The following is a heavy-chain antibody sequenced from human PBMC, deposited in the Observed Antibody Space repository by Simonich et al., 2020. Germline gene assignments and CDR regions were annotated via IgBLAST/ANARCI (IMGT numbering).Heavy chain of an antibody. CDR1: GFTFSSYW. V-gene: IGHV3-7*01. J-gene: IGHJ3*02. Sequence: EVQLVESGGGLVQPGGSLRLSCAASGFTFSSYWMSWVRQAPGKGLEGVANIKQDGSDKYYVDSVKGRFTISRDNAKNSLYLQMNSLRAEDTAVYYCACLGTGDAFDIWGQGTMVTVSS. D-gene: IGHD3-9*01. CDR3: ACLGTGDAFDI. CDR2: IKQDGSDK.